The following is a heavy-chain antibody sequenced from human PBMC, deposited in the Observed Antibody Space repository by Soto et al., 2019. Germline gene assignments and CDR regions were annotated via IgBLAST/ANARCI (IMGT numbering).Heavy chain of an antibody. CDR1: GFTFSSYS. CDR2: ISSSSSYI. CDR3: ARDWEPYYDFWSGSNWFDP. V-gene: IGHV3-21*01. Sequence: GGSLRLSCAASGFTFSSYSMNWVRQAPGKGLEWVSSISSSSSYIYYADSVKGRFTISRDNAKNSLYLQMNSLRAEDTAVYYCARDWEPYYDFWSGSNWFDPWGQGTLVTVSS. D-gene: IGHD3-3*01. J-gene: IGHJ5*02.